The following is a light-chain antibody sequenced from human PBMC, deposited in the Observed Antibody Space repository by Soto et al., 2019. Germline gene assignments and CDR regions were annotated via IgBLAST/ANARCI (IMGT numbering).Light chain of an antibody. Sequence: QSVLTQPASVSGSPGQSITISCTGTSSDVGAYNYVSWYQLHPGKAPKLMVYEVSNRPSGVSNRFSGSKSGNTASLTISGLLAEDEADYYCSSYTSSTAYVFGTGTQLTVL. J-gene: IGLJ1*01. CDR2: EVS. CDR3: SSYTSSTAYV. CDR1: SSDVGAYNY. V-gene: IGLV2-14*01.